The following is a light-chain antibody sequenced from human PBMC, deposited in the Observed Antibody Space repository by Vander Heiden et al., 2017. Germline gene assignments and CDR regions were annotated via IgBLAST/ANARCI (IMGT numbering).Light chain of an antibody. J-gene: IGKJ2*01. CDR2: WAS. CDR1: QSVLYNSNNKNY. Sequence: DIVMTQSPHSLAVSLGERATINCKSSQSVLYNSNNKNYLAWYQQRPGQPPNLLIYWASTRESGVPDRFSGSGSGTDFTLTISSLQAEDVAVYYCQQYYTFPSTFGQGTKLEIK. CDR3: QQYYTFPST. V-gene: IGKV4-1*01.